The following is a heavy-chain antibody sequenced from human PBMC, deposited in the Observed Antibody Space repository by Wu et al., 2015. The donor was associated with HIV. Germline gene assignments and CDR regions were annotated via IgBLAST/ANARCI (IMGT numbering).Heavy chain of an antibody. CDR3: ATGEGFGEVPFGNHAFDI. D-gene: IGHD3-10*01. Sequence: QVQLVQSGAEVKKPGASVKVSCKVSGYTLTELSMHWVRQAPGKGLEWMGGFDPEDGETIYAQKFQGRVTMTEDTSTDTAYMELSSLRSEDTAVYYCATGEGFGEVPFGNHAFDIVGPRGQWVTVSS. CDR1: GYTLTELS. CDR2: FDPEDGET. J-gene: IGHJ3*02. V-gene: IGHV1-24*01.